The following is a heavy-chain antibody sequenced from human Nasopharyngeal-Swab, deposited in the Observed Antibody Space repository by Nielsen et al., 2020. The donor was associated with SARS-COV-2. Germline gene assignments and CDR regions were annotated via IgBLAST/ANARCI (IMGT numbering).Heavy chain of an antibody. V-gene: IGHV3-48*01. J-gene: IGHJ4*02. D-gene: IGHD2-2*01. CDR2: ISSSSSTI. CDR1: GFTFSSYS. CDR3: AREREIVVVPAAMAGWVSDFDY. Sequence: GESLKISCAASGFTFSSYSMNWVRQAPGKGLEWVSYISSSSSTIYYADSVKGRFTISRDNAKNSLYLQMNSLRAEDTAVYYCAREREIVVVPAAMAGWVSDFDYWGQGTLVTVSS.